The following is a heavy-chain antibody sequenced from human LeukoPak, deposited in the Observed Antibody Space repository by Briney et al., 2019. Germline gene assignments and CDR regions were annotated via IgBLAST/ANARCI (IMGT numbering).Heavy chain of an antibody. CDR3: ARDPAMTFNWFDP. CDR1: GYSICSGYY. J-gene: IGHJ5*02. Sequence: PSETLSLTCAVSGYSICSGYYWAWIRQPPGKGLEGIASIYHSGTAYSNPSLQSRVTLSVDTSKNQFSLKVSSVTAADTAVYYCARDPAMTFNWFDPWGQGTLVTVSS. D-gene: IGHD2-21*02. CDR2: IYHSGTA. V-gene: IGHV4-38-2*02.